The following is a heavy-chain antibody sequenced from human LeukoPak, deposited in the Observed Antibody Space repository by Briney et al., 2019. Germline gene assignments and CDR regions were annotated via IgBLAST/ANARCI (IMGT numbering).Heavy chain of an antibody. Sequence: SETLSLTCAVSGGSISSSNWWSWVRQPPGKGLEWIGEIYHSGSTNYNPSLKSRVTISVDKSKNQFSLKLSSVTAADTAVYYCARVTRDPDSSGYYYAYYYYGMDVWGQGTTVTVSS. CDR3: ARVTRDPDSSGYYYAYYYYGMDV. V-gene: IGHV4-4*02. CDR2: IYHSGST. D-gene: IGHD3-22*01. J-gene: IGHJ6*02. CDR1: GGSISSSNW.